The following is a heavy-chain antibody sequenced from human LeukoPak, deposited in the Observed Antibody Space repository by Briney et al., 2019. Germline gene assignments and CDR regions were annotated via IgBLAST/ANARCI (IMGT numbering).Heavy chain of an antibody. CDR3: AKNLYCGGGSCYPSALGMDV. CDR1: GFTFSSYA. CDR2: ISGSGNRT. D-gene: IGHD2-15*01. J-gene: IGHJ6*02. V-gene: IGHV3-23*01. Sequence: GGSLRLSCAASGFTFSSYAMSWVRQAPGKGLEWVSSISGSGNRTYHADSVKGRFTISRDNSKNTLFLQMNSLRAEDTAVYYCAKNLYCGGGSCYPSALGMDVWGQGTTVTVSS.